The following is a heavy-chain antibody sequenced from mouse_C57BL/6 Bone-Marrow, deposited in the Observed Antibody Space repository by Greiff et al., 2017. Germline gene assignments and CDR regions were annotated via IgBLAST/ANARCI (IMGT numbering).Heavy chain of an antibody. CDR2: ISSGSSTI. V-gene: IGHV5-17*01. J-gene: IGHJ4*01. Sequence: EVMLVESGGGLVKPGGSLKLSCAASGFTFSDYGMHWVRQAPEKGLEWVAYISSGSSTIYYADTVKGRFTISRDNAKNTLFLQMTSLRSEDTAMYYCARPGDYYAMDYWGQGTSVTVSS. CDR3: ARPGDYYAMDY. CDR1: GFTFSDYG.